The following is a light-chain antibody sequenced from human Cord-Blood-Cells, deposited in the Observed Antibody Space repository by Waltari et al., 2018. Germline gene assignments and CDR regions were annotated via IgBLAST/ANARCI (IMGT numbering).Light chain of an antibody. V-gene: IGLV1-47*01. Sequence: QSVLTQPPSASGTPVQRVTISCSGSSSNIGSNYVSWYQQLPGTAPKLLIYRNNHRPSGVPDRFSCSKSGTSASLAISGLRSEDEADYYCAAWDDSLSGWVFGGGTKLTVL. CDR1: SSNIGSNY. CDR3: AAWDDSLSGWV. CDR2: RNN. J-gene: IGLJ3*02.